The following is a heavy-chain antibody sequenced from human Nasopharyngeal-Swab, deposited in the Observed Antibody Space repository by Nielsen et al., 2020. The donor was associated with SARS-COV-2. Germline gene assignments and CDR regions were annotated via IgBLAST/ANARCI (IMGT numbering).Heavy chain of an antibody. CDR2: ISYDGSNK. V-gene: IGHV3-30*04. J-gene: IGHJ2*01. D-gene: IGHD2/OR15-2a*01. CDR3: ARDYLDWYFDL. CDR1: GFTFSSYA. Sequence: GESLKISCATSGFTFSSYAMSWVRQAPGKGLEWVAVISYDGSNKYYADSVKGRFTISRDNSKNTLYLQMNSLRAEDTAVYYCARDYLDWYFDLWGRGTLVTVSS.